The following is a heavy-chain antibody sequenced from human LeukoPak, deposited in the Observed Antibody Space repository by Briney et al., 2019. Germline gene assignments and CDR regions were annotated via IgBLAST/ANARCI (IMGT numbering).Heavy chain of an antibody. V-gene: IGHV4-59*01. CDR1: GGSISSYY. D-gene: IGHD4-17*01. J-gene: IGHJ4*02. Sequence: PSETLSLTCTVSGGSISSYYWSWIRQPPGKGLEWIGYIHYSGSTNYNPSLKSRVTISVDTSKNQFSLKLSSVTAADTAVYYCARAAVTGIDYWGQGTLVTVSS. CDR3: ARAAVTGIDY. CDR2: IHYSGST.